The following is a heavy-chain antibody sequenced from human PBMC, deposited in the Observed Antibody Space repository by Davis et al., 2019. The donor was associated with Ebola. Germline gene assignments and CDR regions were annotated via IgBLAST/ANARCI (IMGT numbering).Heavy chain of an antibody. V-gene: IGHV3-53*04. Sequence: PSETLSLTCTVSGGSISSYYWSWVRQAPGKGLEWVSVIYSGGSTYSADSVKGRFTISRHNSKNTLYLQMNSLRAEDTAVYYCARGPTWFAPWGQGTLVTVSS. J-gene: IGHJ5*02. CDR1: GGSISSYY. CDR2: IYSGGST. CDR3: ARGPTWFAP.